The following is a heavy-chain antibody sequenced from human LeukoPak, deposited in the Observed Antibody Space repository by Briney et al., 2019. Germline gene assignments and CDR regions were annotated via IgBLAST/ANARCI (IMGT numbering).Heavy chain of an antibody. Sequence: SETLSLTCTVSGGSMSSSSYYWGWIRQPPGKGLEWIGSIYYSGSTYYNPSLKSRVTISVDTSKNQFSLKLSSVTAADTAVYYCARLPEDIVVVVAARGGRGWFDPWGQGTLVTVSS. CDR3: ARLPEDIVVVVAARGGRGWFDP. V-gene: IGHV4-39*01. J-gene: IGHJ5*02. CDR1: GGSMSSSSYY. CDR2: IYYSGST. D-gene: IGHD2-15*01.